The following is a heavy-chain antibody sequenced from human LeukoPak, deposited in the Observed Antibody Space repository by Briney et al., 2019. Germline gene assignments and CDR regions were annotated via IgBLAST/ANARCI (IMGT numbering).Heavy chain of an antibody. V-gene: IGHV3-30*02. CDR2: IRSDGSDK. Sequence: GGSLRLSCAASGFIFSSYGMHWVRQPPGKGLEWVAFIRSDGSDKYYVGSVKGRFTISRDNSKNTLWLQMNSLRAEDTAVYYCAKHDSSSDFWGQGTLVTVSS. D-gene: IGHD3-22*01. CDR3: AKHDSSSDF. J-gene: IGHJ4*02. CDR1: GFIFSSYG.